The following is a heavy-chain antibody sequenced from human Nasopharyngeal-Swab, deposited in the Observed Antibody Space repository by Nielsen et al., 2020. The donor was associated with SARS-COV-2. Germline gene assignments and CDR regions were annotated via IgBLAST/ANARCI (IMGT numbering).Heavy chain of an antibody. CDR2: ISYDGSNK. D-gene: IGHD6-19*01. CDR1: GFTFSSYA. CDR3: ARAGDSSGWYCWFDP. J-gene: IGHJ5*02. Sequence: GASLKISCATSGFTFSSYAMHWVRQAPGKGLEWVAVISYDGSNKYYADSVKGRFTISRDNSKNTLYLQMNSLRAGDTAVYYCARAGDSSGWYCWFDPWGQGTLVTVSS. V-gene: IGHV3-30-3*01.